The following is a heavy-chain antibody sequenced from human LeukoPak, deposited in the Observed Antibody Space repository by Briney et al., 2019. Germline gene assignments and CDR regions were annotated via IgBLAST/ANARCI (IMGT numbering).Heavy chain of an antibody. J-gene: IGHJ6*03. V-gene: IGHV3-7*01. D-gene: IGHD3-3*01. CDR3: ARSGYDFWSGYPLSYYYYMDV. CDR2: IKQDGSEK. CDR1: GGSISSYY. Sequence: ETLSLTCTVSGGSISSYYWSWVRQAPGKGLEWVANIKQDGSEKYYVDSVKGRFTISRDNAKNSLYLQMNSLRAEDTAVYYCARSGYDFWSGYPLSYYYYMDVWGKGTTVTVSS.